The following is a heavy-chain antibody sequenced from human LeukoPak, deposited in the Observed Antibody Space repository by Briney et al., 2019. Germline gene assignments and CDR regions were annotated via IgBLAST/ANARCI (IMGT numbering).Heavy chain of an antibody. CDR3: ARGVKVAYYFDY. CDR1: GYTFTGYY. J-gene: IGHJ4*02. CDR2: INPNSGGT. Sequence: ASAKVSCKASGYTFTGYYIHWVRQAPGQGLEWMGWINPNSGGTNYAQKFQGRVTMTRDTSISTAYMELSRLRSDDTAVYYCARGVKVAYYFDYWGQGTLVTVSS. V-gene: IGHV1-2*02.